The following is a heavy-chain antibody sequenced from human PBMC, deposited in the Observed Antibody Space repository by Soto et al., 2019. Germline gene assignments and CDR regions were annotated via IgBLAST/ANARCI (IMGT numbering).Heavy chain of an antibody. Sequence: GASVKVSCKASGYTFASYGISWVRQAPGQGLEWMGWISAYNGNTNYAQNLQGRVTMTTDTSTSTAYMELRSLTSDDTAVYYCARGTVTTPWYYWGQGTLVTVSS. D-gene: IGHD4-17*01. CDR2: ISAYNGNT. J-gene: IGHJ4*02. CDR1: GYTFASYG. V-gene: IGHV1-18*01. CDR3: ARGTVTTPWYY.